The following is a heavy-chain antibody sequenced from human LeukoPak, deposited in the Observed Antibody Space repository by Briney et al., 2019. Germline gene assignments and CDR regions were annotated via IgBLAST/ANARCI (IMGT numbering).Heavy chain of an antibody. D-gene: IGHD4-11*01. CDR2: ISYDGSNK. Sequence: GGSLRLSCAASGFTFSSYAMHWVRQAPGKGLEWGAVISYDGSNKYYADSVKDRFTISRDNSKDTLYLQMNSLRAEDTAVYYCAKDAQRGFDYSNSLEHRGQGSLVTVSS. CDR1: GFTFSSYA. CDR3: AKDAQRGFDYSNSLEH. J-gene: IGHJ4*02. V-gene: IGHV3-30*04.